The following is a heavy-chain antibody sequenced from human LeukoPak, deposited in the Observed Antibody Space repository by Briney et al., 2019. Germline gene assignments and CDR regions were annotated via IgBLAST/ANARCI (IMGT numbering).Heavy chain of an antibody. CDR1: GGSFSGYY. CDR3: ARWGWELPFDY. J-gene: IGHJ4*02. Sequence: SETLSLTCAVYGGSFSGYYWSWIRQPPGKGLEWTGEINHSGSTNYNPSLKSRVTISVDTSKNQFSLKLSSVTAADTAVYYCARWGWELPFDYWGQGTLVTVSS. CDR2: INHSGST. V-gene: IGHV4-34*01. D-gene: IGHD2-15*01.